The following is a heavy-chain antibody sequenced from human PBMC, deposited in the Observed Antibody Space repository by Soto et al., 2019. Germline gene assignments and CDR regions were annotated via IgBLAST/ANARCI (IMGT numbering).Heavy chain of an antibody. CDR3: SRDYLSSKLSLSYFDF. CDR2: INPSGGSA. Sequence: QVQLVQSGAEVTRPGASVKVSCKASGYSFISHYIHWVRQAPGQGLEWMGFINPSGGSATLAQKFQGRVTMTRDTSTSTVYMDLTILRSEDAAVYYCSRDYLSSKLSLSYFDFWCQGTLVTVSS. CDR1: GYSFISHY. V-gene: IGHV1-46*01. J-gene: IGHJ4*02. D-gene: IGHD2-2*01.